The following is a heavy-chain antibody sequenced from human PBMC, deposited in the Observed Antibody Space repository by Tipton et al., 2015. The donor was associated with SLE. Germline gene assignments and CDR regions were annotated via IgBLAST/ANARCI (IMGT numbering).Heavy chain of an antibody. CDR2: ISPDNGNT. CDR1: GYTLSDYD. V-gene: IGHV1-18*01. Sequence: QVQLVQSGAEVKKPGASVKVSCKASGYTLSDYDITWVRLAPGQGLEWMGWISPDNGNTNYAQKLQGRVTMTTDTSTSTAYMELRSLRSDDTAVYYCASRVVTEYYYGMDVWGQGTTVTVSS. CDR3: ASRVVTEYYYGMDV. D-gene: IGHD2-21*02. J-gene: IGHJ6*02.